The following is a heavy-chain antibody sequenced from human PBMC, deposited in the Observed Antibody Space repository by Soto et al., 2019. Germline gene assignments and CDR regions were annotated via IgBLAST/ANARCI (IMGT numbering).Heavy chain of an antibody. J-gene: IGHJ4*02. V-gene: IGHV3-15*07. CDR3: ARDVGFDYVN. CDR2: VKSKTDGGTT. CDR1: GFTFTNAW. D-gene: IGHD3-16*01. Sequence: EVQLVESGGGLVKPGGSLRLSCVASGFTFTNAWMNWVRQAPGQGLEWVGRVKSKTDGGTTDYAAPVKGRFTISRDSAENSLHLLMNSLSAEDTGVYFCARDVGFDYVNWGQGTLVTVSS.